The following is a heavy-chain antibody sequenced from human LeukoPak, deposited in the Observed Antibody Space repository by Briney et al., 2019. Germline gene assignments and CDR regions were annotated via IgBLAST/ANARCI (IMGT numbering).Heavy chain of an antibody. V-gene: IGHV3-23*01. CDR3: AKDLRRQNDY. CDR2: ITGSGGST. J-gene: IGHJ4*02. CDR1: GFTFSSYA. Sequence: GGSLRLSCAASGFTFSSYAMSWVRQAPGKGLEWVSVITGSGGSTYYADSVKDRFTISRDNSKNTLYLQMNSLRAEDTAVYYCAKDLRRQNDYWGQGTLVTVSS.